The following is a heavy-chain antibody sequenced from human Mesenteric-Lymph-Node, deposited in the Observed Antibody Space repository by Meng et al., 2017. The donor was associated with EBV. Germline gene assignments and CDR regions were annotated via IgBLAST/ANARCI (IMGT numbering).Heavy chain of an antibody. Sequence: QLSMPGGGLVSPWESLRLSCEASGFIFSRHWMPWVRHAPGKGLVWVSRINTDGSRTTYADSVKGRFTISRDNAKNTLYLQMNSLRAEDTAVYYCARAVGQPPNYLDYWGQGTLVTVSS. V-gene: IGHV3-74*01. CDR1: GFIFSRHW. CDR3: ARAVGQPPNYLDY. J-gene: IGHJ4*02. CDR2: INTDGSRT.